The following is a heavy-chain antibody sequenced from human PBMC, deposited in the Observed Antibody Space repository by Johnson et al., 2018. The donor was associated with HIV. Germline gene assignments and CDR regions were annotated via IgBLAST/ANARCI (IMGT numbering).Heavy chain of an antibody. D-gene: IGHD6-13*01. CDR3: AKDMFYIAAARSGAFDI. Sequence: VRLVESGGGLVQPGGSLRLSCAASGFTFSSYWMHWVRQAPGKGLVWVSGISWNSGSIGYADSVKGRFTISRDNAKNSLYLQMNSLRAEDTALYYCAKDMFYIAAARSGAFDIWGQGTMVTVSS. V-gene: IGHV3-74*01. CDR1: GFTFSSYW. CDR2: ISWNSGSI. J-gene: IGHJ3*02.